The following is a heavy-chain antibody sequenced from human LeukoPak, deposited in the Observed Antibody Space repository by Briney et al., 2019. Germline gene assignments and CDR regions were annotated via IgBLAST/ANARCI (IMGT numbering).Heavy chain of an antibody. V-gene: IGHV3-15*01. J-gene: IGHJ5*02. D-gene: IGHD6-13*01. CDR1: GFTFSHAY. CDR2: IKRKGDGGTA. Sequence: GGSLRLSCAASGFTFSHAYMSWVRQTSGKGLEWVGRIKRKGDGGTAEYAAPVKGRFIISRDDSKNTLYLQMNSLKTEDTGVYYCTTWVSEGSSWADHWGQGTLVTVSS. CDR3: TTWVSEGSSWADH.